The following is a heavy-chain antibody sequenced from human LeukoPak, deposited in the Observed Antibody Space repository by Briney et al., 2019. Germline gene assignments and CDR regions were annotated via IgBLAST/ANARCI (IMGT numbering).Heavy chain of an antibody. CDR2: IYHSGST. J-gene: IGHJ4*02. D-gene: IGHD1-26*01. V-gene: IGHV4-30-2*01. Sequence: SQTLSLTCAVSGGPISSGGYSWSWIRQPPGKGLEWIGSIYHSGSTYYNPSLKSRVTISVDRSKNQFSLKLSSVTAADTAVYYCARDQSGEVDYWGQGALVTVSS. CDR1: GGPISSGGYS. CDR3: ARDQSGEVDY.